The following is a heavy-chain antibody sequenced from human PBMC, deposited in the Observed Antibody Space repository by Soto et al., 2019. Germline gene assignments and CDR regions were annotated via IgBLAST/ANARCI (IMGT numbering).Heavy chain of an antibody. D-gene: IGHD6-19*01. CDR1: GDAFNDQDY. Sequence: QVQLVQSGAEVKKPGASVKVSCEASGDAFNDQDYMHWVRQAPGQGPEWMGWINPVNGGTYYVQKFQGRVTMTRDTSISTGYMELSSLTSDDTAVYYCARVSSGWHLDYWGQGTLVAVSS. V-gene: IGHV1-2*02. CDR2: INPVNGGT. CDR3: ARVSSGWHLDY. J-gene: IGHJ4*02.